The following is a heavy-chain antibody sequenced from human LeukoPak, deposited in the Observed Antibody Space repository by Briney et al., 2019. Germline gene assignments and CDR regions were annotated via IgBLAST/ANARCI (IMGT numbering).Heavy chain of an antibody. J-gene: IGHJ4*02. CDR1: GGSISSYY. CDR2: IYYSGST. V-gene: IGHV4-59*01. CDR3: ARSPLASSGWFDY. D-gene: IGHD6-19*01. Sequence: SETLSLTCTVSGGSISSYYWSWIRQPPGKGLEWIGYIYYSGSTNYNPSLKSRVTISVDTSKNQFSLKLSSVTAADTAVYYCARSPLASSGWFDYWGQGTLVTVSS.